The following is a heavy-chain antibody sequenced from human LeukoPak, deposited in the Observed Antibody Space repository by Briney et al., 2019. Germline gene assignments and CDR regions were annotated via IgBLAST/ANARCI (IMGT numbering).Heavy chain of an antibody. J-gene: IGHJ4*02. CDR2: IYYSGST. V-gene: IGHV4-39*07. Sequence: SETLSLTCTVSGGSISSSGYYWGWIRQPPGKGLEWIGSIYYSGSTYYNPSLKSRVTISVDTSTNQFSLNLSSVTAADTAVYYCARDYSGYYYFDYWGQGTLVTVSS. CDR1: GGSISSSGYY. CDR3: ARDYSGYYYFDY. D-gene: IGHD3-22*01.